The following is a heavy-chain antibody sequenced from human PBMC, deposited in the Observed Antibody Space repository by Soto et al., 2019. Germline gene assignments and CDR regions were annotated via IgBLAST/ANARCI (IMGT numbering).Heavy chain of an antibody. CDR2: ISSSSSYI. V-gene: IGHV3-21*01. CDR3: ARGSSSWLYYFDY. Sequence: GGSLRLSCAASGFTFSSYSMNWVRQAPGKGLEWVSSISSSSSYIYYADSVKGRFTISRDNAKNSLYLQMNSLRAEDTAVYYCARGSSSWLYYFDYWGQGTLITVSS. J-gene: IGHJ4*02. CDR1: GFTFSSYS. D-gene: IGHD6-13*01.